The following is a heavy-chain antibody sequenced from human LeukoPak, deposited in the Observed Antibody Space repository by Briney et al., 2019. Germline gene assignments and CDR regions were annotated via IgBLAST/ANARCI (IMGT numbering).Heavy chain of an antibody. CDR2: ISYDGSNK. J-gene: IGHJ4*02. V-gene: IGHV3-30*04. D-gene: IGHD1-26*01. CDR3: AKVGEELLRPHY. Sequence: GGSLRLSCAASGFTFSSYAMHWVRQAPGKGLEWVAVISYDGSNKYYADSVKGRFTISRDNSKNTLYLQMNSLRAEDTAVYYCAKVGEELLRPHYWGQGTLVTVSS. CDR1: GFTFSSYA.